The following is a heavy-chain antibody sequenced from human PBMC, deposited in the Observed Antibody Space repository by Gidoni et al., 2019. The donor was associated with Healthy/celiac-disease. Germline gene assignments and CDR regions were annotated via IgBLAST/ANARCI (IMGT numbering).Heavy chain of an antibody. J-gene: IGHJ6*02. D-gene: IGHD3-10*01. Sequence: QFQLAQSGAEVKTPGSSVKVSCKASGGSSSSYAISWVRQAPGQWHEWMGRIIPILSIANYAQKFEGRVTITADKSTSTAYMELSSLRSEDTAVYYCARVSIYYGSGSYGMDVWGQGTTVTVSS. V-gene: IGHV1-69*04. CDR2: IIPILSIA. CDR3: ARVSIYYGSGSYGMDV. CDR1: GGSSSSYA.